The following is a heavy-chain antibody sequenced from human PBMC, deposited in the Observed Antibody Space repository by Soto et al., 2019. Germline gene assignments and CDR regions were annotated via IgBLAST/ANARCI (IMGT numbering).Heavy chain of an antibody. CDR2: IYYSGST. CDR1: GGSISSYY. D-gene: IGHD5-18*01. V-gene: IGHV4-59*01. Sequence: SETLSLTCTVSGGSISSYYWSWIRQPPGKGLEWIGYIYYSGSTNYNPSLKSRVTISVDTSKNQFFLKLSFVTAADTAVYYCARTLYSYGPRFDYWGQGTLVTVSS. CDR3: ARTLYSYGPRFDY. J-gene: IGHJ4*02.